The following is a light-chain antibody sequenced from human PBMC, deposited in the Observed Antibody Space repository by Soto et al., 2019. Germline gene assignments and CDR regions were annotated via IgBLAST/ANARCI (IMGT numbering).Light chain of an antibody. CDR1: QSVRHY. CDR2: DAS. V-gene: IGKV3-11*01. Sequence: EVVLTQSPATLSLSPGESATLSCRASQSVRHYLAWYQQKPGQAPRLLIYDASNRAAGIPARFTGSGSGTDFTLTISSLEPEDFALYFCQQRNDWPPDITFGPGTKVEIK. J-gene: IGKJ3*01. CDR3: QQRNDWPPDIT.